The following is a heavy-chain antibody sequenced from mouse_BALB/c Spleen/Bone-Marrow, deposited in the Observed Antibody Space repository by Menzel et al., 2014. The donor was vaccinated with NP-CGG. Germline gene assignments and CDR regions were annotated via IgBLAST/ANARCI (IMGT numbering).Heavy chain of an antibody. CDR2: IDPANGNT. V-gene: IGHV14-3*02. J-gene: IGHJ4*01. D-gene: IGHD4-1*01. Sequence: VQLQQSGAELVKPGASVKLSCTASGFNIKDTYMHWVKQRPEQGLEWIGRIDPANGNTKYDPKFQGKATITADTSSNSAYLQLSSLTSEDTAVYYCARWESYAMDYWGQGTSVTVSS. CDR1: GFNIKDTY. CDR3: ARWESYAMDY.